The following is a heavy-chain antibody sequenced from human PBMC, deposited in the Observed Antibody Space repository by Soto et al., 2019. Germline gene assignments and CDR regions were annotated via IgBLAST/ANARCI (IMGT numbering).Heavy chain of an antibody. CDR2: IKSTTDGGTT. D-gene: IGHD3-22*01. CDR1: GGSFTGYY. Sequence: ETLSLTCAVYGGSFTGYYWRWVRQAPGKGLEWVGRIKSTTDGGTTDYAAPVKGRVTISRDDSKNTQYLQMNSLKTEDTAVYYCTTDIDYYDSSGYPSVWFDPWGQGTLVTVSS. J-gene: IGHJ5*02. V-gene: IGHV3-15*01. CDR3: TTDIDYYDSSGYPSVWFDP.